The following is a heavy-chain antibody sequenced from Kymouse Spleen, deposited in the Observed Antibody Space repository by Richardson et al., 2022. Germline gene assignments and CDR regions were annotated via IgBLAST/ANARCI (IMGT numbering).Heavy chain of an antibody. CDR1: GFTFSDYY. CDR2: ISSSGSTI. CDR3: ARGGYYYGSGSYYTLLLLRYGR. V-gene: IGHV3-11*01. D-gene: IGHD3-10*01. J-gene: IGHJ6*02. Sequence: QVQLVESGGGLVKPGGSLRLSCAASGFTFSDYYMSWIRQAPGKGLEWVSYISSSGSTIYYADSVKGRFTISRDNAKNSLYLQMNSLRAEDTAVYYCARGGYYYGSGSYYTLLLLRYGRLGPRDHGHRLL.